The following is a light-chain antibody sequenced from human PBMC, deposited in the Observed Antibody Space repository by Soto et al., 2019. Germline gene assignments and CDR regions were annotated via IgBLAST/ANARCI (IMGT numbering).Light chain of an antibody. J-gene: IGKJ1*01. CDR3: QQYNDESPRT. CDR2: KAS. CDR1: QFISIW. Sequence: DIQLTQSPSTLSASVGDRVTITCRASQFISIWLAWYQQKPGKAPKLLIYKASSVESGVPSRFSGSGSGTEFTITISSLQPDDFAAYYCQQYNDESPRTFGQGTKVGIK. V-gene: IGKV1-5*03.